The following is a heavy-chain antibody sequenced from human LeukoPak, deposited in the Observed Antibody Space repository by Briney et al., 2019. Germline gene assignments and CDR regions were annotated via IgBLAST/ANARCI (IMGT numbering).Heavy chain of an antibody. CDR3: ARCMVRGVFDYYYGMDV. CDR1: GFTFSSYW. V-gene: IGHV3-7*01. J-gene: IGHJ6*02. CDR2: IKQDGSEK. D-gene: IGHD3-10*01. Sequence: GGSLRLSCAASGFTFSSYWMSWVRQAPGKGLEWVANIKQDGSEKYYVDSVKGRFTISRDNAKNSLYLQMNSLRAEDTAVYYCARCMVRGVFDYYYGMDVWGQGTTVTVSS.